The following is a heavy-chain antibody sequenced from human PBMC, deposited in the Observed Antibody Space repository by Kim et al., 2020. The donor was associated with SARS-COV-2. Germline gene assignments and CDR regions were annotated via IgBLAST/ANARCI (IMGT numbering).Heavy chain of an antibody. CDR3: AKDFYDSSGYHFDY. CDR2: ISGSGGPT. J-gene: IGHJ4*02. D-gene: IGHD3-22*01. Sequence: GVSLRLSCATSGFTFSNYAINWVRQAPGKGLEWVSSISGSGGPTYYADSVKGRFTISRDNSKNTLYLQMNSLRAEDTAVYYCAKDFYDSSGYHFDYWGQGTLVTVSS. V-gene: IGHV3-23*01. CDR1: GFTFSNYA.